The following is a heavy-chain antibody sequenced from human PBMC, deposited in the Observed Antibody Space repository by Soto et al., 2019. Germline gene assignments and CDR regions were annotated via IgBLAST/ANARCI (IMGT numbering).Heavy chain of an antibody. D-gene: IGHD3-3*01. J-gene: IGHJ3*02. Sequence: GGSLRLSCAGSGFTVSSNYISWVREAPGKGLEWVSVIYSGGSTYYADYVKGRFTISRDNSKNTLYLQMNSLRAEDTAVYYSARDKESYYDLWSPGAFDIWGQGTMVTVSS. CDR3: ARDKESYYDLWSPGAFDI. CDR2: IYSGGST. V-gene: IGHV3-66*01. CDR1: GFTVSSNY.